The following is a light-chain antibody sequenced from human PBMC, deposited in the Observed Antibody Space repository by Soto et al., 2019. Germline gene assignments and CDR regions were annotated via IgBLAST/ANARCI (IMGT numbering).Light chain of an antibody. J-gene: IGKJ1*01. V-gene: IGKV1-39*01. Sequence: DIQMTQSPSSLSASVGDRVTITCRASQSISNYLNWYQQKPGKAPKLLIYAASSLQSGVPSRFSGSGSGTDFTLTISSLQPEDFATYYCQHYNSYSEAFGQGTKVELK. CDR2: AAS. CDR1: QSISNY. CDR3: QHYNSYSEA.